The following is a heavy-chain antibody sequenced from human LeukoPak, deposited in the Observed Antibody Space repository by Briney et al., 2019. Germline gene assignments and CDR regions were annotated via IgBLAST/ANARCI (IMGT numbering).Heavy chain of an antibody. Sequence: ASVKVSCKASVYTFTDYHMHWVRQAPGQGLEWMGWLNPNSGDTNYAQKFQGRVSMTRDSSISTAYMDLSDLRSDDTAVYYCAKTVGALDYWGQGTLVTVSS. CDR2: LNPNSGDT. CDR3: AKTVGALDY. V-gene: IGHV1-2*02. D-gene: IGHD1-26*01. CDR1: VYTFTDYH. J-gene: IGHJ4*02.